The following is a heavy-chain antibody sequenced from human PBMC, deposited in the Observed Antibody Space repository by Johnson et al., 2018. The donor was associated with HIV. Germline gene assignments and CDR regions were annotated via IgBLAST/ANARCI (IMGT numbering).Heavy chain of an antibody. J-gene: IGHJ3*02. CDR1: GFTFNTYG. CDR2: ISYDGSNK. Sequence: QVQLVESGGGLVQPGRSLRLSCAASGFTFNTYGMHWVRQAPGKGLEWVAVISYDGSNKYYADSVKGRFSISRDNSKSTLYLQMNSLRAEDTALYYCARDSFIAVTLSDAFDIWGQGTVVTVSA. V-gene: IGHV3-30*03. CDR3: ARDSFIAVTLSDAFDI. D-gene: IGHD6-19*01.